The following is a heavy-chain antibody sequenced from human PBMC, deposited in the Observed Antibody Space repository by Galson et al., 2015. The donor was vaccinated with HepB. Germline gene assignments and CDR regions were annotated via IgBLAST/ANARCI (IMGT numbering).Heavy chain of an antibody. CDR1: GGTFSSYA. CDR3: ARATQSMIVVVIADDAFDI. J-gene: IGHJ3*02. D-gene: IGHD3-22*01. CDR2: IIPIFGTA. Sequence: SVKVSCKASGGTFSSYAISWVRQAPGQGLEWMGGIIPIFGTANYAQKFQGRVTITADESTSTAYMELSSLRSEDTAVYYCARATQSMIVVVIADDAFDIWGQGTMVTVSS. V-gene: IGHV1-69*13.